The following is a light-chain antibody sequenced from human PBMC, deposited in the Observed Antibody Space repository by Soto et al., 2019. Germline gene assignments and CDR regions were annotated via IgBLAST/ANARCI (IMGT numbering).Light chain of an antibody. CDR3: QQSYSTPWT. CDR2: AAS. V-gene: IGKV1-39*01. J-gene: IGKJ1*01. CDR1: QSISSY. Sequence: DIQMTQSPSSLSASVGDRVTITCRASQSISSYLNWYQQKPGKAPKILIYAASSLQSGVPSRFRGSGSGTDFTLTISSLQPEDFATYYCQQSYSTPWTFGQGIKVEIK.